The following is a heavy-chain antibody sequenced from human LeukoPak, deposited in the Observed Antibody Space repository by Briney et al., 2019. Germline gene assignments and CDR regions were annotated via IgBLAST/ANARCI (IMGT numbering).Heavy chain of an antibody. V-gene: IGHV4-59*12. J-gene: IGHJ3*02. CDR2: ISYSGTT. Sequence: SETLSLTCTVSGGSINSYYWSWIRQPPGKGLEWIGYISYSGTTSYDPSLKGRVTMSLDTSKNQFSLKLSSVTAADTAVYYCARDGDTAMILFAFDIWCQGTMVTVSS. CDR1: GGSINSYY. D-gene: IGHD5-18*01. CDR3: ARDGDTAMILFAFDI.